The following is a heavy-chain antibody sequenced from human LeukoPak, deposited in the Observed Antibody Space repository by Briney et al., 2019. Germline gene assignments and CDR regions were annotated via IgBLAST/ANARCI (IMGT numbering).Heavy chain of an antibody. V-gene: IGHV4-61*02. CDR2: IYSAGNT. J-gene: IGHJ4*02. D-gene: IGHD3-3*01. CDR1: GDSVRSGSYH. CDR3: ARSHDWSGYYVDY. Sequence: SETLSLTCTVSGDSVRSGSYHWNWIRQPAGKGLEWIGRIYSAGNTNYNPSLKSRVTISVDTSNNQFSLKLSSVTAADTAVYYCARSHDWSGYYVDYWGQGTVVTVSS.